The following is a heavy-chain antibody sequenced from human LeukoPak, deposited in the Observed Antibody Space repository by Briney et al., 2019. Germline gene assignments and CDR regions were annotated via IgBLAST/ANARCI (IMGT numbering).Heavy chain of an antibody. Sequence: ASVKVSCKASGYTFTSYYMHWVRQAPGQGLEWMGIINPSGGSTSYAQKFQGRVTMTRDTSTSTVYMELSSLRSEDTAVYYCARVSDSSGYYLYYFDYWGQGTLVTVSS. J-gene: IGHJ4*02. CDR3: ARVSDSSGYYLYYFDY. D-gene: IGHD3-22*01. CDR1: GYTFTSYY. CDR2: INPSGGST. V-gene: IGHV1-46*01.